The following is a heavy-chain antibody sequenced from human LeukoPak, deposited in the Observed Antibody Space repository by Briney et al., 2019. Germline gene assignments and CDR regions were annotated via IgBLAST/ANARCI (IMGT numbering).Heavy chain of an antibody. CDR3: ARSRGPNTFGGVHDF. J-gene: IGHJ4*02. CDR2: FSGSGSST. Sequence: GGSLRLSCAASGFTFSPYAMTWVRQAPGKGLEWVSGFSGSGSSTYYAYSVKGRFTISRDNSKNTLYLQMNSLRAEDTAVYYCARSRGPNTFGGVHDFWGQGTLVTVSS. D-gene: IGHD3-16*01. V-gene: IGHV3-23*01. CDR1: GFTFSPYA.